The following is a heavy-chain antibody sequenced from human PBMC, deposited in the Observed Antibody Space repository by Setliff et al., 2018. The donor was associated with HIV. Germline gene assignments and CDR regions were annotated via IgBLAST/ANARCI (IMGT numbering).Heavy chain of an antibody. CDR2: IYPGDSHV. D-gene: IGHD3-10*01. V-gene: IGHV5-51*01. CDR1: GYSFTSYW. Sequence: GESLKISCKGSGYSFTSYWIGWLRQMPGKGLEWMGIIYPGDSHVRYSPSFQGQVTISADKSTSTAYLQWTSLKASDSAMYYCASGSGIDWFDPWGQGTLVTVSS. CDR3: ASGSGIDWFDP. J-gene: IGHJ5*02.